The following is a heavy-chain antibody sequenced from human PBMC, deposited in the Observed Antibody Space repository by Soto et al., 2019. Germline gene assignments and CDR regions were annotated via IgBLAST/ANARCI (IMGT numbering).Heavy chain of an antibody. CDR2: ISVTGGST. J-gene: IGHJ3*02. Sequence: GRSLRLACAASGFTFNNYALNWGRQAPGKGLEWVSSISVTGGSTFYAGSAKCRFTISRDNSKNTLFLQMTSLRAEDTAVYYCGKGNSKWGTGDAFDIWGQGSMDSVS. V-gene: IGHV3-23*01. CDR1: GFTFNNYA. CDR3: GKGNSKWGTGDAFDI. D-gene: IGHD7-27*01.